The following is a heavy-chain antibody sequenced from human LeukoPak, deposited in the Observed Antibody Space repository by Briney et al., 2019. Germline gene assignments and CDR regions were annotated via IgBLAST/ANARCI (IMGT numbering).Heavy chain of an antibody. V-gene: IGHV4-39*01. Sequence: SSQTLSLTCTVSGGSISSGGYYWSWIRQPPGKGLEWIGSIYYSGSTYYNPSLKSRVTISVDTSKNQFSLKLSSVTAADTAVYYCARHQTVLLWFGESGPIDYWGQGTLVTVSS. CDR2: IYYSGST. D-gene: IGHD3-10*01. CDR1: GGSISSGGYY. J-gene: IGHJ4*02. CDR3: ARHQTVLLWFGESGPIDY.